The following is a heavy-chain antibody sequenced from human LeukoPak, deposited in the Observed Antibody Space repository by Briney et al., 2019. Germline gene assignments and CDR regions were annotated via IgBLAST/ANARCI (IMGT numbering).Heavy chain of an antibody. Sequence: ASAKVSCKASGYTFTSYGISWARQAPGQGLEWMGWISAYNGNTNYAQKLQGRVTMTTDTSTSTAYMELRSLRSDDTAVYYCARVVIGDYVYDYWGQGTLVTVSS. CDR2: ISAYNGNT. CDR1: GYTFTSYG. V-gene: IGHV1-18*01. J-gene: IGHJ4*02. CDR3: ARVVIGDYVYDY. D-gene: IGHD4-17*01.